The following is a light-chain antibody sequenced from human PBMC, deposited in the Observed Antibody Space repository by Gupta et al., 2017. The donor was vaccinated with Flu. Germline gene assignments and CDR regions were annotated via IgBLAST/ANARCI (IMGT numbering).Light chain of an antibody. Sequence: GDRVTITCRASQSIRIHLNWYQQKPSQAHRLLMYAGESLQSGVPSRFSGRGSGTDFTLTISNLQPEDFATYYCQQSYTAPRTFGQGTKVEIK. CDR2: AGE. CDR3: QQSYTAPRT. V-gene: IGKV1-39*01. CDR1: QSIRIH. J-gene: IGKJ1*01.